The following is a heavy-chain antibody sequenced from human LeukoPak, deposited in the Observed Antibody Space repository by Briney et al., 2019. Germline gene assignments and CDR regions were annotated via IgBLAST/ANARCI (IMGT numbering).Heavy chain of an antibody. CDR2: ISGSGGST. CDR1: GFTFSSYA. CDR3: AKDGAMVSYYYGMDV. Sequence: GSLRLSCAASGFTFSSYAMSWVRQAPGKGLEWVSAISGSGGSTYYADSVKGRFTISRDNSKNTLYLQMNSLRAEDTAEYYCAKDGAMVSYYYGMDVWGKGTTVTVSS. J-gene: IGHJ6*04. D-gene: IGHD5-18*01. V-gene: IGHV3-23*01.